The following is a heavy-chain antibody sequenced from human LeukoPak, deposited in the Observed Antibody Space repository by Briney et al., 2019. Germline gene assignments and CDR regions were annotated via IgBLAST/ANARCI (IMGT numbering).Heavy chain of an antibody. J-gene: IGHJ6*03. D-gene: IGHD6-19*01. V-gene: IGHV1-2*02. CDR1: GYTFTGYY. Sequence: ASVKVSCKASGYTFTGYYIHWVRQAPGQGLEWMGWINPNSGGTNYAQKFQGRVTMTRDTSISTAYMELSRLGSDDTAVYYCAMAGTLYYYYMDVWGKGTTVTVSS. CDR3: AMAGTLYYYYMDV. CDR2: INPNSGGT.